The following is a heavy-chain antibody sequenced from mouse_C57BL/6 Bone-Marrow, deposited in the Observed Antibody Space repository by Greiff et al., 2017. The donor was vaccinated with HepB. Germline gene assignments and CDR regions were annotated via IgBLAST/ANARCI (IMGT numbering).Heavy chain of an antibody. V-gene: IGHV1-50*01. J-gene: IGHJ3*01. CDR1: GYTFTSYW. CDR3: ARSSAWFAY. Sequence: QVQLQQPGAELVKPGASVKLSCKASGYTFTSYWMQWVKQRPGQGLEWIGEIDPSDSYTNYNQKFKVKATLTVDTSSSTAYMQLSSLTSEDSAVYYCARSSAWFAYWGQGTLVTVSA. D-gene: IGHD1-3*01. CDR2: IDPSDSYT.